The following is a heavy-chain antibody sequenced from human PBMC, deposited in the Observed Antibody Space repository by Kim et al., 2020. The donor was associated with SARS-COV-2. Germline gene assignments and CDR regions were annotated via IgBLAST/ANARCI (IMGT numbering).Heavy chain of an antibody. CDR2: IFVGGTT. J-gene: IGHJ4*02. D-gene: IGHD3-10*01. CDR1: GFTVRSNY. Sequence: GGSLRLSCAASGFTVRSNYMTWVRQAPGKGLEWVSVIFVGGTTYYADSVKVRFTISRDHSANTVYLQMTSLRAEDMAVYYCARDHYYGSESDWGQGTLVTVSS. V-gene: IGHV3-53*01. CDR3: ARDHYYGSESD.